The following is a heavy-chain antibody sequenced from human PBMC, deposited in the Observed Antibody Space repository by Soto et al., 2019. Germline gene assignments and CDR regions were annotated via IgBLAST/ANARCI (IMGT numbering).Heavy chain of an antibody. CDR3: VRDLVAVAGGRFDY. Sequence: SQTLSLTCAISGDSVSSNSAAWNWTRQSPSRGLEWLGRTYYRSKWYNDYAVSVKGRVTINPDTSKNQFSLQLNSVTPEDTAVYYCVRDLVAVAGGRFDYWGQRTLVTVSS. CDR2: TYYRSKWYN. V-gene: IGHV6-1*01. CDR1: GDSVSSNSAA. D-gene: IGHD6-19*01. J-gene: IGHJ4*02.